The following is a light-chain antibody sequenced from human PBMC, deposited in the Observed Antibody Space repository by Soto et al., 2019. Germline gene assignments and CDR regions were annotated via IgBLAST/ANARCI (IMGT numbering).Light chain of an antibody. Sequence: DIVMTQSPDYLAVSLGERATINCKSSQSVLYSSNNKNYSAWYQQKPGQPPKLLIYWASTRESGVPDRFSGSGSGTDFTLTISSLQAEDVAVYYCQQYYSTPLAFGQGTKLEIK. CDR2: WAS. V-gene: IGKV4-1*01. CDR3: QQYYSTPLA. J-gene: IGKJ2*01. CDR1: QSVLYSSNNKNY.